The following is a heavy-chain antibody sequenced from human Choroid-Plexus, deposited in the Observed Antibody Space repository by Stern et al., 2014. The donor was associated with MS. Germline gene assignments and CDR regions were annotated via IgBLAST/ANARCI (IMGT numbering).Heavy chain of an antibody. CDR2: VSYDGSNK. D-gene: IGHD2/OR15-2a*01. Sequence: VQLVESGGGVVQPGRPLRLSCVASGFTFGSCAMHWVRQAPGKGLVWVPGVSYDGSNKYYADSVKGRFTISRDNSQNTLYMQMSSLRPEDTAVYYCAKDRQYLTYFFDHWGQGSLVTVSS. V-gene: IGHV3-30*18. CDR1: GFTFGSCA. CDR3: AKDRQYLTYFFDH. J-gene: IGHJ5*02.